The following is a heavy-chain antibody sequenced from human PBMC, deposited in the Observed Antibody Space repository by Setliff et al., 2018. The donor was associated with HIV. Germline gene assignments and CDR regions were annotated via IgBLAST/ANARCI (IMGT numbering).Heavy chain of an antibody. J-gene: IGHJ4*02. Sequence: KPSETLSLTCTVSGGSISSGSYYWSWIRQPAGKGLEWIGRIYTSGSTNYNPSRKSRVTISADTSKDQFSLTLISVTAAATSVYYCARGKMSPRGVVLIDYWGQGTLVTVSS. CDR2: IYTSGST. CDR1: GGSISSGSYY. D-gene: IGHD3-22*01. CDR3: ARGKMSPRGVVLIDY. V-gene: IGHV4-61*02.